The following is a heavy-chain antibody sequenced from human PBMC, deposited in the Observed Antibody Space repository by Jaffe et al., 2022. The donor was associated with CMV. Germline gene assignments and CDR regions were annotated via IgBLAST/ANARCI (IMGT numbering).Heavy chain of an antibody. D-gene: IGHD2-2*01. CDR1: GFTFSNYW. CDR3: ARPGVVGVNRVWPDQ. J-gene: IGHJ4*02. V-gene: IGHV3-7*01. CDR2: INQDGSEK. Sequence: EVQLVESGGNLVQPGGSLRLSCAASGFTFSNYWMNWVRQAPGKGLEWVANINQDGSEKYYVDSVKGRFTISRDNGKNSLYLQMNSLRAEDTAVYFCARPGVVGVNRVWPDQWGQGTLVTVSS.